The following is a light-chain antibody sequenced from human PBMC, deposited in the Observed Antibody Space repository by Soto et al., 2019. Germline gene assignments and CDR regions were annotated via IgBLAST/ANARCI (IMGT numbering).Light chain of an antibody. CDR1: SSYIGNNF. J-gene: IGLJ1*01. CDR3: RTMDSRLNIYV. V-gene: IGLV1-51*01. Sequence: SVRRQPPSVSEDPGQKGTLSCYVSSSYIGNNFVSGYQKIPGTVPKILVFDNNKSPSGIPDRFFGSKTGTLATLDITGLQPGDEAAYFCRTMDSRLNIYVFRLGTKVTVL. CDR2: DNN.